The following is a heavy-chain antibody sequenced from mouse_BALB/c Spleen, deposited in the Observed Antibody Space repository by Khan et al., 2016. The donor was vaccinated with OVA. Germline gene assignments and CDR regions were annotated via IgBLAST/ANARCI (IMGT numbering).Heavy chain of an antibody. CDR1: GYSITSGYF. V-gene: IGHV3-6*02. Sequence: EVQLQESGPGLVKPSQSLSLTCSVTGYSITSGYFWNWIRQFPGNNLEWMGYIRYDGNSNYNPSLKHRISITRDTSKNQFFLKLNSVTPEDTATYFSARGGSSGPAWFTYWGQGTLVTVSA. CDR3: ARGGSSGPAWFTY. J-gene: IGHJ3*01. D-gene: IGHD3-1*01. CDR2: IRYDGNS.